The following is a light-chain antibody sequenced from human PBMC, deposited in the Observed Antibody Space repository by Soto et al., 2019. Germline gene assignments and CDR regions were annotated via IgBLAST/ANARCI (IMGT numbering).Light chain of an antibody. CDR3: QQYRNWPCT. CDR2: GAS. J-gene: IGKJ1*01. Sequence: IVLTQSPATLSVSPGDRVTLSCRASQSVDNNLAWYQQRPGQAPRLLIYGASTKATDMPRRFSGRGSGTEFTLTINNLQSEDFAVYYCQQYRNWPCTFGQGTNVEIK. CDR1: QSVDNN. V-gene: IGKV3D-15*01.